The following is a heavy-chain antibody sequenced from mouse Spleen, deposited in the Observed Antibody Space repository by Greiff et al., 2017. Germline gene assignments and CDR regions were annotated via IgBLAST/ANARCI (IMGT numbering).Heavy chain of an antibody. J-gene: IGHJ1*01. CDR3: ARSTTVVDWYFDV. D-gene: IGHD1-1*01. Sequence: PGQGLEWIGEIDPSDSYTNYNQKFKGKATLTVDTSSSTAYMQLSSLTSEDSAVYYCARSTTVVDWYFDVWGAGTTVTVSS. CDR2: IDPSDSYT. V-gene: IGHV1-50*01.